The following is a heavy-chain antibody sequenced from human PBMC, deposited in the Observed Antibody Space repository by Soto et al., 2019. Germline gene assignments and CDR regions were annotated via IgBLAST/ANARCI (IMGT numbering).Heavy chain of an antibody. V-gene: IGHV3-30*18. D-gene: IGHD1-26*01. CDR3: AKGWGPTPDY. Sequence: QVQLVESGGGVVQPGRSLRLSCAASGFTFSSYGMHWVRQAPGKGLEWVAVISYDGSNKYYADSVKGRFTISRDNSKNTLYLQMNSLRAEDTAVYYCAKGWGPTPDYWGQGTLVTVSS. CDR1: GFTFSSYG. CDR2: ISYDGSNK. J-gene: IGHJ4*02.